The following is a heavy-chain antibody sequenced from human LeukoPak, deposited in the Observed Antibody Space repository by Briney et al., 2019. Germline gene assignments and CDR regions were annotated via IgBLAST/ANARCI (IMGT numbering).Heavy chain of an antibody. V-gene: IGHV4-61*01. CDR1: GGSISNINYS. J-gene: IGHJ3*02. CDR3: ARDRGDTFDI. Sequence: SETLSLTCTVSGGSISNINYSWSWIRQAPGKGLEWIGYIYYSGSTNYNPSLKSRVTISVDTSKNQFSLKLSSVTAADTAVYYCARDRGDTFDIWGQGTMVTVSS. CDR2: IYYSGST.